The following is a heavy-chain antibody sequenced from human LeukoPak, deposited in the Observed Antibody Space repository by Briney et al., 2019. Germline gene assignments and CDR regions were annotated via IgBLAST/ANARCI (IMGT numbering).Heavy chain of an antibody. D-gene: IGHD3-3*01. J-gene: IGHJ4*02. CDR3: ARNFGVVIIPDY. CDR1: GFTFSSYS. CDR2: ISSSSSYI. V-gene: IGHV3-21*01. Sequence: GGSLRLSCAASGFTFSSYSMNWVRQAPGKGLEWVSSISSSSSYIYYADSVKGRFTISRDNAKNSLYLQMNSLRAEDTAVYYCARNFGVVIIPDYWGQGTLVTVSS.